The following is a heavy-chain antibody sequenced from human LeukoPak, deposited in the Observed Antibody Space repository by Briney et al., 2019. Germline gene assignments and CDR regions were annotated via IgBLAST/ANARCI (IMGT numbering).Heavy chain of an antibody. CDR3: ARALGAFDI. CDR1: GYSISSGYY. CDR2: IYHSGST. Sequence: SETLSLTCTVSGYSISSGYYWGWIRQPPGKGLEWIGSIYHSGSTYYNPSLKSRVTISVDTSKNQFSLKLNSVTAADTAVYYCARALGAFDIWGQGTMVTVS. V-gene: IGHV4-38-2*02. J-gene: IGHJ3*02.